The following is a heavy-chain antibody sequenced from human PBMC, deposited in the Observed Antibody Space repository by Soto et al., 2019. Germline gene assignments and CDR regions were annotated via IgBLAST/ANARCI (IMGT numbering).Heavy chain of an antibody. D-gene: IGHD3-10*01. V-gene: IGHV3-30-3*01. Sequence: LRLSCAASGFTFSSYAMHWVRQAPGKGLEWVAVISYDGSNKYYADPVKGRFTISRDNSKNTLYLQMNSLRAEDAAVYYCARAPSGYYYYGMDVWGQGTTVTVSS. CDR3: ARAPSGYYYYGMDV. CDR1: GFTFSSYA. J-gene: IGHJ6*02. CDR2: ISYDGSNK.